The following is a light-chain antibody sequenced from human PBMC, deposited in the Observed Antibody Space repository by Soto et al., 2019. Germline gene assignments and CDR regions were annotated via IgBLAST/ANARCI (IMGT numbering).Light chain of an antibody. Sequence: EIVLTQSPGTLSLSPGERATLSCRASQSVNSNYLAWYQQKPGQTPRLLIYGASTRATGIPDRFSGSGSGTDFPLTISRLEPEDFAVYYCQQYGSSLYTFGQGTKLEIK. V-gene: IGKV3-20*01. CDR1: QSVNSNY. J-gene: IGKJ2*01. CDR2: GAS. CDR3: QQYGSSLYT.